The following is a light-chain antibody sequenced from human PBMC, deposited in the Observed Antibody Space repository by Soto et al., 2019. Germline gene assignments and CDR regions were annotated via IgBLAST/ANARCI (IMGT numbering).Light chain of an antibody. CDR2: EVS. CDR1: SSDVGGYNY. CDR3: SSYTSSSTLVV. J-gene: IGLJ1*01. V-gene: IGLV2-14*01. Sequence: QSVLTQPASVSGSPGQSITISCTGTSSDVGGYNYVSWYQQHPGKAPKLMIYEVSNRPSGVSNRFSGSKSGNTASLTISGLQAEDEADYYCSSYTSSSTLVVFATGTKLTVL.